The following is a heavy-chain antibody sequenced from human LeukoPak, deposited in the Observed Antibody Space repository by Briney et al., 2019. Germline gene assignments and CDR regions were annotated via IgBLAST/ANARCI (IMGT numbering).Heavy chain of an antibody. V-gene: IGHV1-18*01. CDR2: ISAYNGNK. CDR1: GYTFTSYG. CDR3: ATDLMSARDSTGYYFLRPIAY. J-gene: IGHJ4*02. Sequence: ASVKVSCKASGYTFTSYGISWVRQAPGQGLEWMGWISAYNGNKNYAQKLQGRATITTDTSTSTAYMELRSLRSDDTAVYYCATDLMSARDSTGYYFLRPIAYWGQGTLVTVSS. D-gene: IGHD3-22*01.